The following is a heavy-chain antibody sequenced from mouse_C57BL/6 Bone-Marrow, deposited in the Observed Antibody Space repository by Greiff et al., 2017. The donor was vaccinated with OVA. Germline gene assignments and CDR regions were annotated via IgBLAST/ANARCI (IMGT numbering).Heavy chain of an antibody. CDR1: GYTFTSYW. CDR3: AMTGSWFAY. Sequence: QVQLQQPGAELVKPGASVKVSCKASGYTFTSYWMHWVKQRPGQGLEWIGRIHPSDSDTNYNHKFKGKATLTVDKSSRTAYMQLRSLTSEDYAVDYCAMTGSWFAYWGRGTLVTVSA. J-gene: IGHJ3*01. V-gene: IGHV1-74*01. CDR2: IHPSDSDT.